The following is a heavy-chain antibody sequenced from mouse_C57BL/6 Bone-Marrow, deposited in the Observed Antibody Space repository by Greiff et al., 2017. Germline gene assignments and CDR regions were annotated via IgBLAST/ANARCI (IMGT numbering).Heavy chain of an antibody. D-gene: IGHD1-1*01. Sequence: QVQLQQPGAELVMPGASVKLSCKASGYTFTSYWMHWVKQRPGQGLEWIGEIDPSDSSTNYNQKFKGKSTLTVDKSSSTAYMQLSSLTSEDSAVYYCARDLIITTVVATAYWGQGTTLTVSS. CDR2: IDPSDSST. CDR1: GYTFTSYW. J-gene: IGHJ2*01. V-gene: IGHV1-69*01. CDR3: ARDLIITTVVATAY.